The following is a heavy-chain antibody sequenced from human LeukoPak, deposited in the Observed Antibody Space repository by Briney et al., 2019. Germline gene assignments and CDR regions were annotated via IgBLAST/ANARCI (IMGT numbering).Heavy chain of an antibody. CDR1: GGTFSSYA. CDR2: IIPIFGTA. CDR3: ARALADLEYYDFWSGYSYHRGRSYYYMDV. D-gene: IGHD3-3*01. J-gene: IGHJ6*03. V-gene: IGHV1-69*06. Sequence: ASVKVSCKASGGTFSSYAISWVRQAPGQGLEWMGGIIPIFGTANYAQKFQGRVTITADKSTSTAYMELSSLRSEDTAVYYCARALADLEYYDFWSGYSYHRGRSYYYMDVWGKGTTVTVSS.